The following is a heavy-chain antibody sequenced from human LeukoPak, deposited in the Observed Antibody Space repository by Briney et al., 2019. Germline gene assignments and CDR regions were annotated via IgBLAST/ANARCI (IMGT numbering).Heavy chain of an antibody. CDR3: ARDKGVNDYGDYVSYWYFDL. J-gene: IGHJ2*01. V-gene: IGHV4-4*07. CDR2: MYISGST. Sequence: PSETLSLTCTVSGASISSYYWSWICQRPRKGLEWIWRMYISGSTNHNPSLKSRGTISVDKSKTQFSLKLSAVTAAATAVYYCARDKGVNDYGDYVSYWYFDLWGRGTLVTVSS. CDR1: GASISSYY. D-gene: IGHD4-17*01.